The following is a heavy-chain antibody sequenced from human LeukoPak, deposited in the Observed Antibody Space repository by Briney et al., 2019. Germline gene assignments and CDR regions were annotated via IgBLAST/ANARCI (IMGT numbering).Heavy chain of an antibody. Sequence: PSETLSLTCTVSGYSISSGYYWGWIRQPPGKGLEWIGSIYHSGSTYYNPSLKSRVTISVDTSKNQFSLKLSSVTAADTAVYYCARTVGDYVYAFNIWGQGKMVTVS. CDR2: IYHSGST. CDR1: GYSISSGYY. V-gene: IGHV4-38-2*02. CDR3: ARTVGDYVYAFNI. D-gene: IGHD4-17*01. J-gene: IGHJ3*02.